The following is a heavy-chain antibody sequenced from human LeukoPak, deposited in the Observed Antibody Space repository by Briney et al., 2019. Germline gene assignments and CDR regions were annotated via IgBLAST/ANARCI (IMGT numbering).Heavy chain of an antibody. CDR1: GYPFTNYY. J-gene: IGHJ1*01. V-gene: IGHV1-46*01. CDR2: IHPGRDTT. CDR3: ARPDSTSSRSYSPY. Sequence: GASVKVSCKASGYPFTNYYIHWVRQAPGQGLEWMGTIHPGRDTTTYAQNFRGRVTMTRDTSTRTVHLELNSLGSGDTAVYYCARPDSTSSRSYSPYWGQGTLVSVSS. D-gene: IGHD6-6*01.